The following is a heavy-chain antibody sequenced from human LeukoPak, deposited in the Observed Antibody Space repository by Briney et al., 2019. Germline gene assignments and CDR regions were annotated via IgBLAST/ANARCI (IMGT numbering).Heavy chain of an antibody. CDR1: GGSFGRYA. D-gene: IGHD5-12*01. CDR3: ARNGGYVGGYYYGMDV. Sequence: ASVKVSCKAPGGSFGRYAISWVRQAPGQGLEWMGGIVPILGTANYAQKFQGRVTITADESTSTAYMELSSLRSEDTAVYYCARNGGYVGGYYYGMDVWGQGTTVTVSS. CDR2: IVPILGTA. V-gene: IGHV1-69*13. J-gene: IGHJ6*02.